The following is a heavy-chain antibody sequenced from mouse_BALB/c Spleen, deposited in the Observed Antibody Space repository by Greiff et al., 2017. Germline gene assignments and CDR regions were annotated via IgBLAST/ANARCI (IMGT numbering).Heavy chain of an antibody. J-gene: IGHJ4*01. V-gene: IGHV3-2*02. Sequence: EVQLQESGPGLVKPSQSLSLTCTVTGYSITSDYAWNWIRQFPGNKLEWMGYISYSGSTSYNPSLKSRISITRDTSKNQFFLQLNSVTTEDTATYYCARGAYYGKYYYAMDYWGQGTSVTVSS. CDR3: ARGAYYGKYYYAMDY. CDR1: GYSITSDYA. D-gene: IGHD2-10*01. CDR2: ISYSGST.